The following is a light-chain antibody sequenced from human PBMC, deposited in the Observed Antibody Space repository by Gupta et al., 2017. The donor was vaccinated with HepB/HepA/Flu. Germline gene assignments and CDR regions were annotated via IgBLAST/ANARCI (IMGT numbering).Light chain of an antibody. CDR3: QQDDSSTWT. V-gene: IGKV3-20*01. CDR1: QSVTDSK. Sequence: IVLTQSPGTLSLSPGERATLSCRTSQSVTDSKLAWYQQKPGQAPRLLIYAVSIRATGVPDRFSGSGSGTDFTLTISRLEPEDFAVYYCQQDDSSTWTFGPGTKLEIK. J-gene: IGKJ1*01. CDR2: AVS.